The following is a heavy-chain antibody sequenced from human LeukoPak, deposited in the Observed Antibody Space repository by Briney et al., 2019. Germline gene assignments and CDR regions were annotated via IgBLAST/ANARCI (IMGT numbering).Heavy chain of an antibody. V-gene: IGHV3-48*03. CDR2: ISSSGTTI. Sequence: GGSLRLSCAASGFSVSTYEMNWVRQAPGKGLECGSYISSSGTTISYADSVEGRFTISRDNAKNSLYLEMNSLRVEDTAVYYCARGRPEFFGSGTYLNDWGQGTLVTVSS. D-gene: IGHD3-10*01. J-gene: IGHJ4*02. CDR1: GFSVSTYE. CDR3: ARGRPEFFGSGTYLND.